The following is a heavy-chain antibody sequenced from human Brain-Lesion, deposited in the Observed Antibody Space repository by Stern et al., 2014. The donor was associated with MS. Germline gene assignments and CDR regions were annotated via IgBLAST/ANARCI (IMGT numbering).Heavy chain of an antibody. D-gene: IGHD3-3*01. CDR1: GYIFTGYY. V-gene: IGHV1-2*02. Sequence: VQLVPSGAEVKKPGASVKVSCKTSGYIFTGYYIHWVRQAPGQGLEWMAWINPTTGGTKYAQKFQGRVTMSRDTSISTAYVELSSLTSDETAVYYCARDQRGITIFGVVTDYYYLGMDVWGQGTTVTVSS. CDR3: ARDQRGITIFGVVTDYYYLGMDV. CDR2: INPTTGGT. J-gene: IGHJ6*02.